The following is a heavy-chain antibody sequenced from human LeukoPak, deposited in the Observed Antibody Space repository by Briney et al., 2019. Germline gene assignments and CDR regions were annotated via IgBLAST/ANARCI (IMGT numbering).Heavy chain of an antibody. CDR3: AKVKNYYDSSGYCYYFDY. V-gene: IGHV3-23*01. D-gene: IGHD3-22*01. CDR1: GFTISSYA. J-gene: IGHJ4*02. Sequence: GGSLRRSCAASGFTISSYAMRWVRQAPGQGLGWVSAISGSGSSTYYADSVKGRFTISRDNSKNTLYLQMNSLRAEDTAVYYCAKVKNYYDSSGYCYYFDYWGQGALVTVSS. CDR2: ISGSGSST.